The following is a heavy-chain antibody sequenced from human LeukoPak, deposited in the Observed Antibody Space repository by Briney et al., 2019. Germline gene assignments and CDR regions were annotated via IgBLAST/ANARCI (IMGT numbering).Heavy chain of an antibody. D-gene: IGHD3-22*01. CDR3: ARESDSSGYFDF. V-gene: IGHV3-7*01. CDR1: GFTFSTYW. Sequence: GGSLRLSYAASGFTFSTYWMTWVRQAPGKGLEWVANIKHDGSVRYFMDSVKGRFTISRDNAKNSLSLQMSSLRAEDTALYYCARESDSSGYFDFWGQGTLVTVSS. J-gene: IGHJ4*02. CDR2: IKHDGSVR.